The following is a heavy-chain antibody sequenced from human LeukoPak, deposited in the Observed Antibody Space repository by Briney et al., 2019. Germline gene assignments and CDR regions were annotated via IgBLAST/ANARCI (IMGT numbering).Heavy chain of an antibody. J-gene: IGHJ5*02. V-gene: IGHV4-59*01. CDR1: GGSISSYY. Sequence: SETLSLTCTVSGGSISSYYWSWIRQPPGKGLEWIGYIYYSGRTNYNPSLKSRVTISVDTSKNQFSLKLSSVTAADTAVYYCARETPTLGGAFSWGQGTLVTVSS. CDR3: ARETPTLGGAFS. CDR2: IYYSGRT. D-gene: IGHD2-21*01.